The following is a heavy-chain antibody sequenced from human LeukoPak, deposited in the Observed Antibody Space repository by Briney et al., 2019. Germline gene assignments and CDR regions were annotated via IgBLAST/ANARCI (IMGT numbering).Heavy chain of an antibody. V-gene: IGHV3-30*19. CDR3: ARHRRITMLAVVTYSHYYSLDV. CDR2: IQYDGSNG. CDR1: RFTFSSYG. J-gene: IGHJ6*03. Sequence: PGGSLRLSCAASRFTFSSYGMHWVRQAPGRGLEWVAYIQYDGSNGQYADSVKGRFSISRDSSKNILYLQMNSLRAEDTAVYYCARHRRITMLAVVTYSHYYSLDVWGKGTTVTISS. D-gene: IGHD3-22*01.